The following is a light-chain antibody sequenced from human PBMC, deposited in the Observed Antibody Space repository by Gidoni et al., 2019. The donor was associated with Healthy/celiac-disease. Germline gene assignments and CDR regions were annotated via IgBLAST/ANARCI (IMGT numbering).Light chain of an antibody. CDR1: QSISSY. V-gene: IGKV1-39*01. J-gene: IGKJ3*01. CDR3: EQSYSTPLT. Sequence: IPMTLSPSSLSASVLDRVTITCRASQSISSYLNGYQQKPGKAPKLLIYAAASLQRGVPSRFRGSGSGRDFTLNISSLQPKDCATYYCEQSYSTPLTFGPGTKVDIK. CDR2: AAA.